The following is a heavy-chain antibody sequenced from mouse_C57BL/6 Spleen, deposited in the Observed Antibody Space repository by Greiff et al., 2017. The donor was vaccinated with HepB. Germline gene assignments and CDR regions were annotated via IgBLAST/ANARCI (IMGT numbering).Heavy chain of an antibody. V-gene: IGHV1-82*01. CDR1: GYAFSSSW. D-gene: IGHD2-4*01. CDR3: ARWDYDYLYYFDY. CDR2: IYPGDGDT. Sequence: QVQLQQSGPELVKPGASVKISCKASGYAFSSSWMNWVKQRPGKGLEWIGRIYPGDGDTNYNGKFKGKATLTADKSSSTAYMQLSSLTSKDSAVYYCARWDYDYLYYFDYWGQGTTLTVSS. J-gene: IGHJ2*01.